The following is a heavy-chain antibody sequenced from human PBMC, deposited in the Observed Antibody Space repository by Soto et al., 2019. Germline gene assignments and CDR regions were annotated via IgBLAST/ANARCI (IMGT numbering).Heavy chain of an antibody. CDR3: AIDTGYSSGWYVY. CDR2: ISSSSSYI. V-gene: IGHV3-21*01. CDR1: GFTFSSYS. D-gene: IGHD6-19*01. Sequence: GGSLRLSCAASGFTFSSYSMNWVRQAPGKGLEWVSSISSSSSYIYYADSVKGRFTISRDNAKNSLYLQMNSLRAEDTAVYYCAIDTGYSSGWYVYWGQGTLVTVSS. J-gene: IGHJ4*02.